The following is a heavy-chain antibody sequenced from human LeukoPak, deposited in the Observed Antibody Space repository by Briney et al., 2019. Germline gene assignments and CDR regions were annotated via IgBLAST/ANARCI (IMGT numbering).Heavy chain of an antibody. Sequence: GGSLRLSCAASGFTFSSYSMNWVRQAPGKGLEWVSYISSSSSTIYYADSVKGRFTISRDNAKNSLYLQMNSLRAEDTAVYYCARDNPQTPLHCSGGNCFSKYYGMDVWGQGTTVTVSS. V-gene: IGHV3-48*04. CDR2: ISSSSSTI. CDR3: ARDNPQTPLHCSGGNCFSKYYGMDV. J-gene: IGHJ6*02. CDR1: GFTFSSYS. D-gene: IGHD2-15*01.